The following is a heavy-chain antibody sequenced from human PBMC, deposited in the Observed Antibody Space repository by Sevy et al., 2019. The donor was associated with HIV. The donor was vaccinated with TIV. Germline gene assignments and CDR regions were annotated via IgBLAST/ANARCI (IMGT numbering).Heavy chain of an antibody. D-gene: IGHD3-3*01. CDR2: IAYDGSNK. Sequence: GGSLRLSCTASGFVFSSYAMHWVRQAPGKGLEWVAFIAYDGSNKNYVDSVKGRFTLSRDNSKNTLYLQMNSLGAEDTAVYYCARPRFLEWLSSAAFDICGQGTMVTVSS. V-gene: IGHV3-30*04. J-gene: IGHJ3*02. CDR3: ARPRFLEWLSSAAFDI. CDR1: GFVFSSYA.